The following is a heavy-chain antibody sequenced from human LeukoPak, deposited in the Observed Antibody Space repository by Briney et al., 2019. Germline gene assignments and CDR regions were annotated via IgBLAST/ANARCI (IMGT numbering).Heavy chain of an antibody. CDR3: ARHIGSGYGDTAVAGSIDY. Sequence: SETLSLTCTVSGGSISSSSYYWGWIRQPPGKGLEWIGSIYYSGSTYYNPSLKSRVTISVDTSKNQSSLKLSSVTAADTAVYYCARHIGSGYGDTAVAGSIDYWGQGTLVTVSS. D-gene: IGHD6-19*01. CDR1: GGSISSSSYY. CDR2: IYYSGST. J-gene: IGHJ4*02. V-gene: IGHV4-39*01.